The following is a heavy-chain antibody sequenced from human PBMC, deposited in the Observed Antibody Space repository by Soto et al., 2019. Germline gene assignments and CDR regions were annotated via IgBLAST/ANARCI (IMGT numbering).Heavy chain of an antibody. J-gene: IGHJ6*02. D-gene: IGHD3-3*01. Sequence: QVQLVESGGGVVQPGRSLRLSCAASGFTFSSYGMHWVRQAPGKGLEWVAVISYDGSNKYYADSVKGRFTISRDNSKNTLYLQMNSLRAEDTAVYYCAKEGGSGYYTPDYYYYGMDVWGQGTTVTVSS. CDR1: GFTFSSYG. CDR2: ISYDGSNK. CDR3: AKEGGSGYYTPDYYYYGMDV. V-gene: IGHV3-30*18.